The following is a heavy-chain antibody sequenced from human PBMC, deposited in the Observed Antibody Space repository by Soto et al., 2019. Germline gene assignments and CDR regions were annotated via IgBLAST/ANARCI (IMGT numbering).Heavy chain of an antibody. CDR2: ISGSGGGT. J-gene: IGHJ3*02. Sequence: PGGSLRLSCAASGFTFSSYAMSWVRQAPGKGLEWVSAISGSGGGTYYADSVKGRFTISRDNSKNTLYRQMNSLRAEDTAVYYCAKDDGIVVITLYDAFDIWGQGTMVTVS. D-gene: IGHD3-22*01. V-gene: IGHV3-23*01. CDR1: GFTFSSYA. CDR3: AKDDGIVVITLYDAFDI.